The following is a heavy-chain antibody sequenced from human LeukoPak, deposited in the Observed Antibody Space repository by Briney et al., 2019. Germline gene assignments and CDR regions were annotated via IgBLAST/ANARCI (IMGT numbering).Heavy chain of an antibody. CDR3: ARDFQVAGTYYFDY. J-gene: IGHJ4*02. CDR2: INPNSGGT. CDR1: GYTFTGYY. V-gene: IGHV1-2*06. Sequence: ASVKVSCKASGYTFTGYYMHWVRQAPGQGLEWMGRINPNSGGTNYAQKFQGRVTMTRDTSISTAYMELSRLRSDDTAVYYCARDFQVAGTYYFDYWGQGTLSPSPQ. D-gene: IGHD6-19*01.